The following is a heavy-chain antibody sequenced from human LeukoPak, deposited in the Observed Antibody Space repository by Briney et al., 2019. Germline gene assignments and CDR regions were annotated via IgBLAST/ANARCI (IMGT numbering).Heavy chain of an antibody. CDR1: GFTFSSYA. V-gene: IGHV3-30*04. D-gene: IGHD6-19*01. CDR3: ARYIKGLYSSGIDY. CDR2: MSYDGTNK. J-gene: IGHJ4*02. Sequence: GRSLRLSCAASGFTFSSYAIHWVRQAPGKGLEWVAVMSYDGTNKYYADSVKGRFTISRDNAKNSLYLQMNSLRAEDTAVYYCARYIKGLYSSGIDYWGQGTLVTVSS.